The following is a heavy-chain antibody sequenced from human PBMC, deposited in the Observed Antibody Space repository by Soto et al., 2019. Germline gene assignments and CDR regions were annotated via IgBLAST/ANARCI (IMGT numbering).Heavy chain of an antibody. CDR3: ARDRGHSSSWDYFDY. V-gene: IGHV1-46*01. CDR2: INPSGGST. CDR1: GYTFTSYY. Sequence: ASVKVSCKASGYTFTSYYMHWVRQAPGLGLEWLGIINPSGGSTSYAQKCRGRVTMTRDTSTSTVYMELSSLRSEDTAVYYCARDRGHSSSWDYFDYWGLGTLVTVSS. D-gene: IGHD6-13*01. J-gene: IGHJ4*02.